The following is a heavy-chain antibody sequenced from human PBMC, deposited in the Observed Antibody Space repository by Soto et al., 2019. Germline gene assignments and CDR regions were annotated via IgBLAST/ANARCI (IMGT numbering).Heavy chain of an antibody. Sequence: ALVTLSVRWSVAEGSSVSYGGSWIRQTTGKGLEWIGYIYYSGSTNYNPSLKSRVTISVDTSKNQFSLKLSSVTAADTAVYYCAGEGIAAAGFNYYYYGMDVWGQGTTVTVSS. CDR2: IYYSGST. J-gene: IGHJ6*02. D-gene: IGHD6-13*01. V-gene: IGHV4-59*12. CDR3: AGEGIAAAGFNYYYYGMDV. CDR1: EGSSVSYG.